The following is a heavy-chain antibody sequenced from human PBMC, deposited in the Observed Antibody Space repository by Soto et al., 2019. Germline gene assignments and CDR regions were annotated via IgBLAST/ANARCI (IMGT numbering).Heavy chain of an antibody. CDR1: GFTFSSYS. Sequence: EVQLVESGGGLVKPGGALRLSCAASGFTFSSYSMNWVRQAPGKGLEWVSSISSSSNYIYYADSVKGRFTISRDNAKNSLYLQMNSLRGEDTAVYYCARDREGVGAGLFWGQGTKVTVSS. V-gene: IGHV3-21*01. D-gene: IGHD1-26*01. CDR2: ISSSSNYI. CDR3: ARDREGVGAGLF. J-gene: IGHJ3*01.